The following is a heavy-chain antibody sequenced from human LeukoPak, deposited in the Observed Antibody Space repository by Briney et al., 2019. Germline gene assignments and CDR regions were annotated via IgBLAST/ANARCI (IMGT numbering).Heavy chain of an antibody. CDR3: ASNEGISDAFDI. CDR2: ISSSSSYI. J-gene: IGHJ3*02. CDR1: GFTFSSYS. Sequence: KAGGSLRLSCAASGFTFSSYSMNWVRQAPGKGLEWVSSISSSSSYIYYADSVKGRFTISRDNAKNSLYLQMNSLRAEDTAVYYCASNEGISDAFDIWGQGTMVTVSS. D-gene: IGHD1-1*01. V-gene: IGHV3-21*01.